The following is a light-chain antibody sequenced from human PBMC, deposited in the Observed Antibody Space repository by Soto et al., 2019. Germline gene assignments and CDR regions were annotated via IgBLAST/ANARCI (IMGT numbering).Light chain of an antibody. CDR1: LGIRND. Sequence: DIQMTQSPSSLSASVGDRVTITCRASLGIRNDLGWYQHKPGKAPKLLIYDASNLESGVPPRFSGSGSGTEFSLTISSLQPDDFGTYYCQQYNYYWTFGQGTKVDIK. V-gene: IGKV1-17*01. CDR3: QQYNYYWT. J-gene: IGKJ1*01. CDR2: DAS.